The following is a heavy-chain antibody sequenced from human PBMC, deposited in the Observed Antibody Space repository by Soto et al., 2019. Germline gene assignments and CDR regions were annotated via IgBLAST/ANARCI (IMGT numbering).Heavy chain of an antibody. CDR1: GFTFSSYS. V-gene: IGHV3-23*01. CDR2: ISGSGGST. J-gene: IGHJ4*02. D-gene: IGHD1-1*01. Sequence: GGSLRLSCAASGFTFSSYSMNWVRQAPGKGLEWVSYISGSGGSTYYADSVKGRFTISRDNSKNTLYLQMNSLGAEDTAVYYCAKRATGTYFDYWGQGTLVTVSS. CDR3: AKRATGTYFDY.